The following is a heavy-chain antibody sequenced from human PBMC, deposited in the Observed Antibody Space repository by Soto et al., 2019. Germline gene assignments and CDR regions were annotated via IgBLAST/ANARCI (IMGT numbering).Heavy chain of an antibody. V-gene: IGHV3-7*01. D-gene: IGHD6-13*01. Sequence: EVQVVESGGGLVQPGGSLRLFCAASGFTLSTYWMTWVRQAPGKGLEWVANIKQDGSEKYYVDSVKGRFTVSRDNAKNSLYLQMNSLRTEDTAVYYCGTADRGTAAGGTVQWGQGTLVTVSS. CDR2: IKQDGSEK. CDR3: GTADRGTAAGGTVQ. CDR1: GFTLSTYW. J-gene: IGHJ4*02.